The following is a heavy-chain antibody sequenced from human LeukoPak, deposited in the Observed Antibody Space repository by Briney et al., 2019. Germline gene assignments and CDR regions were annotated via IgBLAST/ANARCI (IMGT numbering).Heavy chain of an antibody. D-gene: IGHD6-19*01. Sequence: SETLSLTCNVSGDSINSHYWSWIRQPPGKGLEWIGYVYNSRSTNYNPSLKSRVTISEDKSKNQLSLRLTSVTAADTAVYYCARGGSSGPYNWFDPWGQEILVTVSS. CDR3: ARGGSSGPYNWFDP. CDR2: VYNSRST. CDR1: GDSINSHY. J-gene: IGHJ5*02. V-gene: IGHV4-59*11.